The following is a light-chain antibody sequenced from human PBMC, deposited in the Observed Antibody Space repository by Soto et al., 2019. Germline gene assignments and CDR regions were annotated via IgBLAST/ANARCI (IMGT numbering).Light chain of an antibody. J-gene: IGLJ3*02. CDR1: SSDVGGYNY. CDR2: EVS. Sequence: QSVLTQPASVSGSPGQSITISCTGTSSDVGGYNYVSWFQQHPGKAPKLKIYEVSNRPSGVSNRFSGSKSGYPASLTISELQAEDEADYYCTSFTSSSTWVFGGGTK. CDR3: TSFTSSSTWV. V-gene: IGLV2-14*03.